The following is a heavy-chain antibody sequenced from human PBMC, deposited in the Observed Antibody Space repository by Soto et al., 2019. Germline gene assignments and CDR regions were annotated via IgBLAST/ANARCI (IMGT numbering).Heavy chain of an antibody. D-gene: IGHD1-20*01. V-gene: IGHV3-15*01. CDR1: GITLSSAW. Sequence: EVQLVESGGGLVEPGGSLRLSCAASGITLSSAWMSWVRQAPGKGLEWVARINSESDGGTTDYTTPVKGRFTISRDDSKNTLYLQMNSLKTEYTAVYYCATDRRITLAQFDYWGQGTLVTVSS. CDR2: INSESDGGTT. CDR3: ATDRRITLAQFDY. J-gene: IGHJ4*02.